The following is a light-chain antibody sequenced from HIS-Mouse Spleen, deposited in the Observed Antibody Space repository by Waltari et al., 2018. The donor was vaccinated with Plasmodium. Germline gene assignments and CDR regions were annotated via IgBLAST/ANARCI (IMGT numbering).Light chain of an antibody. CDR3: APWDDSLNGPV. J-gene: IGLJ2*01. CDR1: SSNIGSNH. V-gene: IGLV1-44*01. Sequence: QSVLTQPPSASGTPGQRVTISCSGSSSNIGSNHVNWYQQLPGTAPKLLIYSNNQRPSGVPDRFSGSKSGTSASLAISGLQSEDEADYYCAPWDDSLNGPVFGGGTKLTVL. CDR2: SNN.